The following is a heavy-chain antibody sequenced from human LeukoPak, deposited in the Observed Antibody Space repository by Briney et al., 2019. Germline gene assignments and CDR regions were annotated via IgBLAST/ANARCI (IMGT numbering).Heavy chain of an antibody. CDR2: FDPEDGET. CDR3: AKESRFLDYLSGYYFDS. V-gene: IGHV1-24*01. Sequence: ASVKVSCKVSGYTQTELAMHWVRQAPGKGLEWMGGFDPEDGETVFAQKFQGRVTMTEDTSTGTAYMELSSLRSEDTAVYYCAKESRFLDYLSGYYFDSWGQGTLVIVSS. D-gene: IGHD3-3*01. J-gene: IGHJ4*01. CDR1: GYTQTELA.